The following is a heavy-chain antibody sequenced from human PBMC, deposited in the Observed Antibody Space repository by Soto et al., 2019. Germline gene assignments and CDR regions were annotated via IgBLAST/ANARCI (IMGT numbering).Heavy chain of an antibody. CDR3: ARDHNFGFILYAMDV. D-gene: IGHD2-15*01. J-gene: IGHJ6*02. V-gene: IGHV1-46*01. CDR2: INPSSGRT. Sequence: QVQLVQSGAEVKKPGASVRVSCKASGYTFTSYSMHWVRQAPGQGLEWMGIINPSSGRTSYAQNFQSRVTMTRDTSTSIVYMEMSRLKSEDTAVYYCARDHNFGFILYAMDVWGQGTTVTVSS. CDR1: GYTFTSYS.